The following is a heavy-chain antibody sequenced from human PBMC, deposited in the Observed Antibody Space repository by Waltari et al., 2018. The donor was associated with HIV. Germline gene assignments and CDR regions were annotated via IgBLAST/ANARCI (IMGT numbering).Heavy chain of an antibody. Sequence: QVQLQESGPGLVKPSETLSLTCTVSGGSINYYYWNWIRQPPGKGMEWIGDIYYSGTTNYNPSLESRVTISVDTSKNHFSLNLTSVTAADTAMYYCARHGGMATTFDYWGQGSLVTVSS. CDR3: ARHGGMATTFDY. D-gene: IGHD5-12*01. CDR2: IYYSGTT. CDR1: GGSINYYY. V-gene: IGHV4-59*08. J-gene: IGHJ4*02.